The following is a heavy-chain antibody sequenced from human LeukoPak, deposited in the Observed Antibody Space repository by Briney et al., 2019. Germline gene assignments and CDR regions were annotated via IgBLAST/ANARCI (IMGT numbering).Heavy chain of an antibody. Sequence: SETLSLTCAVYRGSFSGYYWTWIRQSPGKGLEWIGEINHSGTTNYNPSLKSRVTISIDTSKSQFSLKLSSVTAADTAVYYCARGPTIDYDILTGYYYFDYWGQGTLVTVSS. V-gene: IGHV4-34*01. CDR3: ARGPTIDYDILTGYYYFDY. CDR1: RGSFSGYY. J-gene: IGHJ4*02. CDR2: INHSGTT. D-gene: IGHD3-9*01.